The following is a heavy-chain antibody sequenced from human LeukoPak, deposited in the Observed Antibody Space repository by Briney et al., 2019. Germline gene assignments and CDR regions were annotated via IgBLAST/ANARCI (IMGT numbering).Heavy chain of an antibody. J-gene: IGHJ4*02. V-gene: IGHV5-51*01. CDR1: GYVFSSYW. CDR3: ARLYGSYFGY. D-gene: IGHD1-26*01. Sequence: GESLKISCKASGYVFSSYWIGWVRQMPGKGLEWMGIIYPGDSDTRYSPSFQGQATISADKSISAAYLQWTNLKASDTAIYYCARLYGSYFGYWGQGTLVTVSS. CDR2: IYPGDSDT.